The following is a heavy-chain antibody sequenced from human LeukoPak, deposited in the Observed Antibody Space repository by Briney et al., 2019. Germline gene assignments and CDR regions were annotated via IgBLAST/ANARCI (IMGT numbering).Heavy chain of an antibody. D-gene: IGHD2-15*01. Sequence: GGSLRLSCAASGFTVSDNYISWVRQAPGKGLEWVSVTYSGGNTNYADSVRGRFTISRDISKNTLYLQMSSLRAEDTAVYYCARWWPRGHFDYWGQGTLVTVSS. CDR3: ARWWPRGHFDY. J-gene: IGHJ4*02. CDR1: GFTVSDNY. V-gene: IGHV3-53*01. CDR2: TYSGGNT.